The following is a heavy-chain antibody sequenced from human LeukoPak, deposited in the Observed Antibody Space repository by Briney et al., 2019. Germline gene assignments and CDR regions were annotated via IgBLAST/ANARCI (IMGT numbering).Heavy chain of an antibody. CDR2: IYYSGST. Sequence: PSETLSLTCTVSGGSVGSGSYYWSWIRQPPGKGLEWIGYIYYSGSTNYNPSLKSRVTISVDTSKNQFSLKLSSVTAADTAVHYCARGGDDYGGNYAFDIWGQGTMVTVSS. J-gene: IGHJ3*02. CDR1: GGSVGSGSYY. D-gene: IGHD4-23*01. CDR3: ARGGDDYGGNYAFDI. V-gene: IGHV4-61*01.